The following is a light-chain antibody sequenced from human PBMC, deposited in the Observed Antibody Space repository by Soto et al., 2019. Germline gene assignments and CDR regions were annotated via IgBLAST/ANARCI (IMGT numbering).Light chain of an antibody. CDR3: SSYAGSNNFVV. J-gene: IGLJ2*01. Sequence: QSALTQPPSASGSPGRSVTISCTGTSSDVGGYNYVSWYQQHPGKAPKLMIYEVYKRPSGVPDRFSGSKSGNTASLTVSGLQAEDEADYYCSSYAGSNNFVVFGGGTKLTVL. CDR1: SSDVGGYNY. CDR2: EVY. V-gene: IGLV2-8*01.